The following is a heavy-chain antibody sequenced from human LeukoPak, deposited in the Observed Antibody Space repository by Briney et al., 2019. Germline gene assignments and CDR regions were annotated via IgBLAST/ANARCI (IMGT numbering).Heavy chain of an antibody. CDR1: GFSAGSKY. V-gene: IGHV3-66*01. CDR2: LYSGETT. Sequence: PGGSLRLSCAVSGFSAGSKYMTWVRQAPGKGLEWVSGLYSGETTYYADSVKGRFTISRDNSKNTVDLQMNSLRAEDTAVYYCARGRAGGSTTYGMDAWGQGTTVTVSS. CDR3: ARGRAGGSTTYGMDA. D-gene: IGHD1-26*01. J-gene: IGHJ6*02.